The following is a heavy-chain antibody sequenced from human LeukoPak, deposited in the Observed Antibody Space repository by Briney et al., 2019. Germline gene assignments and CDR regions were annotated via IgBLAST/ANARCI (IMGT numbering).Heavy chain of an antibody. J-gene: IGHJ6*03. CDR1: GFTFSSYG. CDR3: ARDPNYYYYYYMDV. Sequence: GGTLRLSCAASGFTFSSYGMSWVRQAPGKGLEWVSAISGSGGSTYYADSVKGRFTISRDNSKNTLYLQMNSLRAEDTAVYYCARDPNYYYYYYMDVWGEGTTVTVSS. CDR2: ISGSGGST. V-gene: IGHV3-23*01.